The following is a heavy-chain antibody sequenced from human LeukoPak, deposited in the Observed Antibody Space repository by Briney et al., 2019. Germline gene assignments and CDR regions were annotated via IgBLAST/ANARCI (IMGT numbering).Heavy chain of an antibody. Sequence: PGGSLRLSCAASGFTFSTYTMYWVRHPPGKRLEWVSIIGNNGGGIHYADSVGGRFTISRDNSENALYLQMNSLRVEDTAVYYCAIDPNWGTHSWGQGVLVTVSS. J-gene: IGHJ4*02. CDR2: IGNNGGGI. CDR3: AIDPNWGTHS. D-gene: IGHD7-27*01. V-gene: IGHV3-23*01. CDR1: GFTFSTYT.